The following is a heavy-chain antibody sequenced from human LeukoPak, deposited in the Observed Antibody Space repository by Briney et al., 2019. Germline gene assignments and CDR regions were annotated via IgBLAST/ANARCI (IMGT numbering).Heavy chain of an antibody. CDR1: GLTFSSYA. CDR3: AKSFGYRRSWFDN. J-gene: IGHJ4*02. Sequence: GGSLRLPCAASGLTFSSYAMSWVRQAPGKGLECGSGISGNGGGAYYADSVKGRFTISRDNSKNTLYLQMNSLRVGDTAVYYCAKSFGYRRSWFDNWGQGTLVTVSS. CDR2: ISGNGGGA. V-gene: IGHV3-23*01. D-gene: IGHD6-13*01.